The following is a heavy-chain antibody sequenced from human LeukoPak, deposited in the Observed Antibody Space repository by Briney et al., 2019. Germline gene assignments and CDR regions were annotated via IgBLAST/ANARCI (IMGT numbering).Heavy chain of an antibody. Sequence: GGSLRLSCAASGFTFSSYAMSWVRQAPGKGLEWVSAISGSGGSTYYADSVKGRFTISRDNSKNTLYLQMNSLRAEDTAVYYCAKTTAFYCSSTSCHVGWFDAWGQGTLVTVSS. J-gene: IGHJ5*02. CDR2: ISGSGGST. CDR1: GFTFSSYA. CDR3: AKTTAFYCSSTSCHVGWFDA. V-gene: IGHV3-23*01. D-gene: IGHD2-2*01.